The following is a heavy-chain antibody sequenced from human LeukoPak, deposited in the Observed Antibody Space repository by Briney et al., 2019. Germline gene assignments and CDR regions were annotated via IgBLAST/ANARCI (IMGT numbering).Heavy chain of an antibody. CDR3: AKVADTIFRWSSTINYMDV. CDR1: GGSISSHY. CDR2: IYYGGST. V-gene: IGHV4-59*11. Sequence: SETLSLTCTVSGGSISSHYWSWIRQPPGKGLEWIGYIYYGGSTNYNPSLKSRVTISVDTSKNQSSLKLSSVTAADTAVYYCAKVADTIFRWSSTINYMDVWGKGTTVTVSS. J-gene: IGHJ6*03. D-gene: IGHD3-3*01.